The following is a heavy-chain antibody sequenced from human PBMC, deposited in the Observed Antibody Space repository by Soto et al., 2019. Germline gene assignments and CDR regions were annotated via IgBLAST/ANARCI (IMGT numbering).Heavy chain of an antibody. CDR3: ARGMTPPGAPAWYYFDS. Sequence: SETLSLTCTVSGASITGSSYWSWIRQPAGKGLEWIGRFSLSGTTNYNPSLRSRVTMSADVSKNQFSLRLTSVTTADTALYYCARGMTPPGAPAWYYFDSWGQGTLVTVSS. J-gene: IGHJ4*02. D-gene: IGHD2-8*02. V-gene: IGHV4-4*07. CDR1: GASITGSSY. CDR2: FSLSGTT.